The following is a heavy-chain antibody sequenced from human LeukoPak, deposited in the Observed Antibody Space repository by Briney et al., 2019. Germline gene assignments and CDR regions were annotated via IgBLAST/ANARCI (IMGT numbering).Heavy chain of an antibody. CDR3: ARGLTGDS. J-gene: IGHJ4*02. Sequence: ASVKVSCKASGYSLNAYYMNWVRQAPGQGLEWMGWINPNTGDTNYAQKFQGRVTMTRYRSISTVYMELSSLRFDDTAVYYCARGLTGDSWGQGTLVTVSS. D-gene: IGHD3-9*01. V-gene: IGHV1-2*02. CDR2: INPNTGDT. CDR1: GYSLNAYY.